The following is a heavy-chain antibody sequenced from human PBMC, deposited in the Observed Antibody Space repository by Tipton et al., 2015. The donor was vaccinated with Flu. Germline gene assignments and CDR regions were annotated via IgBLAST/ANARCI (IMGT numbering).Heavy chain of an antibody. D-gene: IGHD3-10*01. CDR1: GFTFSSYS. Sequence: SLRLSCAASGFTFSSYSMNWVRQAPGKGLEWVSYISSSSSTIYYADSVKGRFTISRDNAKNSLYLQMNSLRAEDTAVYYCARDWDRMVRGVIAYWGQGTLVTVSS. V-gene: IGHV3-48*04. CDR2: ISSSSSTI. J-gene: IGHJ4*02. CDR3: ARDWDRMVRGVIAY.